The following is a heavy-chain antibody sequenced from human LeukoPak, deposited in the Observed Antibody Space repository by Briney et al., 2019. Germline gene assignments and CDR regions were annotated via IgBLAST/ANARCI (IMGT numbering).Heavy chain of an antibody. CDR3: ARDVLLQPNAGFDY. CDR1: GYTFTGYY. J-gene: IGHJ4*02. CDR2: INPNSGGT. V-gene: IGHV1-2*02. D-gene: IGHD3-10*01. Sequence: GASVNVSCKASGYTFTGYYMHWVRQAPGQGLEWMGWINPNSGGTNYAQKFQGRVTMTRDTSISTAYMELSRLRSDDTAVYYCARDVLLQPNAGFDYWGQGTLVTVSS.